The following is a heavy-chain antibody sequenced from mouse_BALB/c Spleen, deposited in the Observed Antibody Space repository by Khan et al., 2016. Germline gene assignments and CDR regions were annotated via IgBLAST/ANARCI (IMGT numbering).Heavy chain of an antibody. CDR2: ISSGGNT. Sequence: EVELVESGPGLVKPSQSLSLTCTVTGYSITTDYAWNWIRQFPGNKLEWMGFISSGGNTKYKPSLKSRISITRDTSKNQFFLQLKSVTTEDTASYYCARVYGGYFDYWGQGTTLTVSS. D-gene: IGHD1-1*01. V-gene: IGHV3-2*02. CDR3: ARVYGGYFDY. J-gene: IGHJ2*01. CDR1: GYSITTDYA.